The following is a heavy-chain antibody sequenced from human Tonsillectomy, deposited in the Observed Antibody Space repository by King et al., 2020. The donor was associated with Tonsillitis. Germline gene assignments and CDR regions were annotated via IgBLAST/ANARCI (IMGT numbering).Heavy chain of an antibody. Sequence: VQLVESGGGVVQPGKSLRLSCVASGFTFSSNAMHWVRQAPGKGLEWVTLISYDGRHENYADSVKGRFTISRDNSKNMLYLQMDSLRSEDTAVYYCASRHGDYLLDSWGHGTLVTVSS. V-gene: IGHV3-30*04. J-gene: IGHJ5*01. CDR1: GFTFSSNA. D-gene: IGHD4-17*01. CDR3: ASRHGDYLLDS. CDR2: ISYDGRHE.